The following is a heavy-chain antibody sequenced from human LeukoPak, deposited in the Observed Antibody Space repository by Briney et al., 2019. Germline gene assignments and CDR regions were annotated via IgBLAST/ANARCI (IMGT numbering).Heavy chain of an antibody. CDR3: VKGSSSWPTGAFDI. Sequence: GGSLRLSCSASGFTFSSYAMHWVRQAPGKGLEYVSAISSNGGSTYYAGSVKGRFTISRDNSKNTLYLQMSSLRAEDTAVYYCVKGSSSWPTGAFDIWGQGTMVTVSS. V-gene: IGHV3-64D*06. J-gene: IGHJ3*02. D-gene: IGHD6-13*01. CDR2: ISSNGGST. CDR1: GFTFSSYA.